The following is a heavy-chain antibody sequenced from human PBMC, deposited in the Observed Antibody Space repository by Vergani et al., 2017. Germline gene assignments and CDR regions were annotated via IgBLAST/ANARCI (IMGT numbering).Heavy chain of an antibody. CDR2: ISSSSSYI. D-gene: IGHD4-23*01. CDR1: GFTFSSYS. CDR3: ARDRLLRYYFDY. Sequence: VKLVESGGGVVQPGRSLRLSCAASGFTFSSYSMNWVRQAPGKGLEWVSSISSSSSYIYYADSVKDRFTISRDNAKNSLYLQMNSLRAEDTAVYYCARDRLLRYYFDYWGQGTLVTVSS. V-gene: IGHV3-21*01. J-gene: IGHJ4*02.